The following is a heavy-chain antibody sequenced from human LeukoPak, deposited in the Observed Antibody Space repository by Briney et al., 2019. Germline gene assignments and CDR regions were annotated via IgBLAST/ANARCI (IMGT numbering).Heavy chain of an antibody. V-gene: IGHV4-34*01. J-gene: IGHJ6*02. CDR3: ARGVRLVPAAHRVRVSGMDV. CDR1: GGSFSGYY. D-gene: IGHD2-2*01. Sequence: PSETLSLTCAVYGGSFSGYYWSWIRQPPGQGQDWDGEINHSGSTNYNPSLKNRVTISVDTFKNQFSLKLSSVTAADTSVYYCARGVRLVPAAHRVRVSGMDVWGQGTTVTVSS. CDR2: INHSGST.